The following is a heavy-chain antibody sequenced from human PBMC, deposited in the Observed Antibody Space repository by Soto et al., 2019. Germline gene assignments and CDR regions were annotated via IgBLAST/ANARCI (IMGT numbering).Heavy chain of an antibody. CDR1: GYTFTSYG. J-gene: IGHJ3*02. V-gene: IGHV1-18*01. CDR3: ASGYSCCWYKAFDI. D-gene: IGHD6-13*01. Sequence: SVKVSCKASGYTFTSYGISWVRQAPGQGLEWMGWISAYNGNTNYAQKLQGRVTMTTDTSTSTAYMELRSLRSDDTAVYYCASGYSCCWYKAFDIWGQGPTVPVSS. CDR2: ISAYNGNT.